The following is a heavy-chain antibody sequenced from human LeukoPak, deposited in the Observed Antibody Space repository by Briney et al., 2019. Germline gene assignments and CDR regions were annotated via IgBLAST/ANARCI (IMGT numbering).Heavy chain of an antibody. CDR3: AREAAAGSDY. Sequence: GGSLRLSCAVSGFTFRSYEMSWVRQAPGKGLEWVSYISSSGSTIYYADSVKGRFTISRDNAKNSLYLQMNSLRAEDTAVYYCAREAAAGSDYWGQGTLVTVSS. CDR1: GFTFRSYE. V-gene: IGHV3-48*03. J-gene: IGHJ4*02. D-gene: IGHD6-13*01. CDR2: ISSSGSTI.